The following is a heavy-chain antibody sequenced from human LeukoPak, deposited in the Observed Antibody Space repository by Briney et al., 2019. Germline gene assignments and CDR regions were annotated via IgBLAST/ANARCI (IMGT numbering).Heavy chain of an antibody. CDR1: GFTVSSNY. J-gene: IGHJ4*02. V-gene: IGHV3-53*05. Sequence: GGSLRLSCAASGFTVSSNYMSWVRQAPGKGLEWVSVIYSGGSTYYADSVKGRFTISRDNSKNTLYLQMNSLRAEDTAVYYCAKDLETHSSGWYYFDYWGQGTLVTVSS. D-gene: IGHD6-19*01. CDR3: AKDLETHSSGWYYFDY. CDR2: IYSGGST.